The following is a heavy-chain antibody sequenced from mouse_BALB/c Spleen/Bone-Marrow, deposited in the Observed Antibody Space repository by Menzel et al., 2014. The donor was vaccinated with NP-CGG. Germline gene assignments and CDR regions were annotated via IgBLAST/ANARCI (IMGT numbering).Heavy chain of an antibody. V-gene: IGHV5-6-3*01. CDR2: INSNGGST. J-gene: IGHJ3*01. CDR3: AGDNYYDYDGFAY. D-gene: IGHD2-4*01. Sequence: EVMLVESGGGLVQPVGSPKISCAASGFTFSSYGMSWVRQTPDKRLDLVATINSNGGSTYYPDSVKGRFTISRDNAKNTLYLQMSSLRSEDTAMYYCAGDNYYDYDGFAYWGQGALVTVSA. CDR1: GFTFSSYG.